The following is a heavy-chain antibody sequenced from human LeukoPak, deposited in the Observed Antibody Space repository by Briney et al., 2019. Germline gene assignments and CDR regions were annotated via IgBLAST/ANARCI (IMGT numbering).Heavy chain of an antibody. CDR1: GYTFTGYY. D-gene: IGHD3-10*01. Sequence: ASVKVSCKASGYTFTGYYMHWVRQAPGQGLEWMGWINPNSGGTNYAQKFQGRVTMTRDTSISTAYMELSRLSSDDTAVYYCARAMVRGVIITGAFDIWGQGTMVTVSS. CDR2: INPNSGGT. V-gene: IGHV1-2*02. CDR3: ARAMVRGVIITGAFDI. J-gene: IGHJ3*02.